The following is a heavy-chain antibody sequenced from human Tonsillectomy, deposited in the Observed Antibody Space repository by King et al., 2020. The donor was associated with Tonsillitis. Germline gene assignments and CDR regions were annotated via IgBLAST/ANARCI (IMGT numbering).Heavy chain of an antibody. CDR3: ARAYYVVDYYYYMDV. CDR1: GGSISSYY. D-gene: IGHD2-15*01. V-gene: IGHV4-59*01. J-gene: IGHJ6*03. CDR2: IYYSGST. Sequence: QVQLQESGPGLVKPSETLSLTCTVSGGSISSYYWSWIRQPPGKGLEWIGYIYYSGSTNYNPSLKSRVTISVDTSKNQFSLKLSSVTAADTAVYYCARAYYVVDYYYYMDVWGKGTTVTVSS.